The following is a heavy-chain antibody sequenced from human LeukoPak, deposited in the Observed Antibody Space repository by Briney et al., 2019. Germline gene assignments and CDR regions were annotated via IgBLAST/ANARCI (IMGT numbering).Heavy chain of an antibody. CDR1: GYTFTSYG. D-gene: IGHD3-9*01. CDR3: ARLLTGEFDY. J-gene: IGHJ4*02. CDR2: ISAYNGDT. V-gene: IGHV1-18*01. Sequence: GASVKVSCKASGYTFTSYGFSWVRQAPGQGLEWMGWISAYNGDTKYALNLQGRVTMTTDTSTSTAYLQWSSLKASDTAMYHCARLLTGEFDYWGQGTLVTVSS.